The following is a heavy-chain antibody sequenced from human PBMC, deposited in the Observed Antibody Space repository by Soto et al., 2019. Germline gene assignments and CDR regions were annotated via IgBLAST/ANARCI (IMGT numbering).Heavy chain of an antibody. Sequence: ASVKVSCKASGYTFTSYAMHWVRQAPGQRLEWMGWINAGNGNTKYSQKFQGRVTITRDTSASTAYMELSSLRSEDTAVYYCARDRQIAAAGKALGYWGQGTLVTAPQ. CDR2: INAGNGNT. D-gene: IGHD6-13*01. CDR1: GYTFTSYA. V-gene: IGHV1-3*01. J-gene: IGHJ4*02. CDR3: ARDRQIAAAGKALGY.